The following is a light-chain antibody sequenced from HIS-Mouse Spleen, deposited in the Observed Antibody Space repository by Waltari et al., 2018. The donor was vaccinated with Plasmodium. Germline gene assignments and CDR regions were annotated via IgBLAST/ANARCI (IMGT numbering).Light chain of an antibody. CDR1: VLAKKY. J-gene: IGLJ3*02. CDR3: YSAADNNLV. Sequence: SYELTQPSSVSVSPGQTARITCPGDVLAKKYARCFQQKPGQAPVLVIYKASERPSGIPERFSGSSSGTTVTLTISGAQVEDEADYYCYSAADNNLVFGGGTKLTVL. V-gene: IGLV3-27*01. CDR2: KAS.